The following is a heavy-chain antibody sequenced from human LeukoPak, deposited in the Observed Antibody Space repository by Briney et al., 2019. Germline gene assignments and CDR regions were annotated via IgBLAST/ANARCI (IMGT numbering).Heavy chain of an antibody. D-gene: IGHD2-21*01. J-gene: IGHJ4*02. CDR1: GFTFSSYA. V-gene: IGHV3-23*01. Sequence: GGSLRLSCAASGFTFSSYAMSWVRQAPGKGLEWVSAISDSGNTYHADPVKGRFTISRDSSKNTLFLQMNRLRPEDAAVYYCAKAPVTTCRGAYCYPFDYWGQGTLVTVSS. CDR2: ISDSGNT. CDR3: AKAPVTTCRGAYCYPFDY.